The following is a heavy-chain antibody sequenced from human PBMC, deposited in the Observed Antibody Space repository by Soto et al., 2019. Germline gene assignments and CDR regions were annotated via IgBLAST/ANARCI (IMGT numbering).Heavy chain of an antibody. J-gene: IGHJ4*02. CDR1: GFTFSSYW. V-gene: IGHV3-74*01. CDR3: ARGDLDLYDGIGYRGRH. Sequence: EVQLVESGGGFVQHGGSMRLSCAASGFTFSSYWMHWVRQAPGKGLVWVSRIKTDGSGTYYEDSVQGRLTIASANAKNTLYLQMNSPSVEDTAVYYCARGDLDLYDGIGYRGRHWGPGTLVTVYS. CDR2: IKTDGSGT. D-gene: IGHD5-18*01.